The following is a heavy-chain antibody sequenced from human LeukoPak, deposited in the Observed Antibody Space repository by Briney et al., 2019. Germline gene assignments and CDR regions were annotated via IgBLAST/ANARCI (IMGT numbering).Heavy chain of an antibody. CDR3: AKVSWFGELLPRVQDY. V-gene: IGHV3-53*01. J-gene: IGHJ4*02. CDR2: IFSGSRT. D-gene: IGHD3-10*01. Sequence: GGSLRLSCAASGFIVSSSHMSWVRQAPGKGLELVSIIFSGSRTYYADSVKGRFTISRDNSKNTLHLQMNSLRAEDTALYHCAKVSWFGELLPRVQDYWGQGTLVTVSS. CDR1: GFIVSSSH.